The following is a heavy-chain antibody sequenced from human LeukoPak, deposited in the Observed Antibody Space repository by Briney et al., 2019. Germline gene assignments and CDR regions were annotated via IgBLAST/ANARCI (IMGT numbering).Heavy chain of an antibody. J-gene: IGHJ4*02. CDR2: IYTSGST. CDR1: GGSISSYY. V-gene: IGHV4-4*07. Sequence: SETLSLTCTVSGGSISSYYWSWIRQPAWKGLEWIGRIYTSGSTNYNPSLKSRVTMSVDTSKNQFSLKLSSVTAADTAVYYYASDYGDYPSSYWGQGTLVTVSS. CDR3: ASDYGDYPSSY. D-gene: IGHD4-17*01.